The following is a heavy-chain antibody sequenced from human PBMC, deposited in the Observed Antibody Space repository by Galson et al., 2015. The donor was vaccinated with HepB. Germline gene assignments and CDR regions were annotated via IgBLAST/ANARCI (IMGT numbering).Heavy chain of an antibody. V-gene: IGHV3-11*06. CDR2: ISSSSSYT. CDR1: GFTFSDYY. D-gene: IGHD4-17*01. CDR3: ARGVGVTTHYSFDY. J-gene: IGHJ4*02. Sequence: SLRLSCAASGFTFSDYYMSWIRQAPGKGLEWVSYISSSSSYTNYADSVKGRFTISRDDAKNSLYLQMNSLRAEDTAVYYCARGVGVTTHYSFDYWGQGTLVTVSS.